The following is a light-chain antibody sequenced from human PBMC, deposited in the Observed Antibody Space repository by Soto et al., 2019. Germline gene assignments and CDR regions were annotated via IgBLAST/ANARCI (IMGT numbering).Light chain of an antibody. V-gene: IGKV4-1*01. CDR2: WAS. Sequence: VMLQIPYAVAVSMAQRDTLNCKTSQSFLYSSNNKNYLAWYQQKPGQPPKLLIYWASTRESGVPDRFSGSGSGTDFTLTISSLQAEDVAVYYCQQYYSPPLTFGGGTKVDIK. CDR3: QQYYSPPLT. J-gene: IGKJ4*01. CDR1: QSFLYSSNNKNY.